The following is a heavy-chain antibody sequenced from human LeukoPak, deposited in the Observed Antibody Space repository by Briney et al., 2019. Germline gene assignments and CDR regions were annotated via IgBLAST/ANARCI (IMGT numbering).Heavy chain of an antibody. V-gene: IGHV1-8*02. CDR2: MNPNSGNT. CDR1: GYTFTGYY. J-gene: IGHJ5*02. D-gene: IGHD3-3*01. Sequence: ASVKVSCKASGYTFTGYYMHWVRQATGQGLEWMGWMNPNSGNTGYAQKFQGRVTMTRNTSISTAYMELSSLRSEDTAVYYCARDAPPGFGVANNWFDPWGQGTLVTVSS. CDR3: ARDAPPGFGVANNWFDP.